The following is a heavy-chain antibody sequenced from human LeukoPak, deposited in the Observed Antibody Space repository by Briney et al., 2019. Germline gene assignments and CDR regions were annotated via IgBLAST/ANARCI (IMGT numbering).Heavy chain of an antibody. CDR1: GFTFSSLW. J-gene: IGHJ4*02. CDR2: IKPDGSDT. Sequence: GGSLRLSCAASGFTFSSLWMGRLRQAPGKGQEWVANIKPDGSDTYCVDSVKDRFTISRDNAKNSLYLQMNSLRVEDTDIYYCARNYPRELPTLWGQGTLVIVSS. V-gene: IGHV3-7*03. D-gene: IGHD1-7*01. CDR3: ARNYPRELPTL.